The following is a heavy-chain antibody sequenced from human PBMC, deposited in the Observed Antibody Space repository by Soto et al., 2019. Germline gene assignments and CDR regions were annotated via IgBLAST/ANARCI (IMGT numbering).Heavy chain of an antibody. CDR2: VSTSGRST. V-gene: IGHV3-64D*06. CDR1: GFIFSEST. CDR3: VKQAHGLDGVAFDY. J-gene: IGHJ4*02. D-gene: IGHD2-15*01. Sequence: GGSLRLSCSASGFIFSESTIYWVRQVPGKGLEAISAVSTSGRSTYYADSVKDRFTISRDNSKNTLFLQMGSLRPEDTAIYYCVKQAHGLDGVAFDYWGQGTQVTAPQ.